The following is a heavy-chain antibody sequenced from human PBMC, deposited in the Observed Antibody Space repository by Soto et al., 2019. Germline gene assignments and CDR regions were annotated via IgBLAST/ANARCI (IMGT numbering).Heavy chain of an antibody. D-gene: IGHD3-22*01. J-gene: IGHJ4*02. CDR3: ARVGDRSGYYYYFDY. CDR1: GGTFSSYA. CDR2: IIPIFGTA. V-gene: IGHV1-69*13. Sequence: VASVKVSCKASGGTFSSYAISWVRQAPGQGLEWMGGIIPIFGTANYAQKFQGRVTITADESTSTAYMELSSLRSEDTAVYYCARVGDRSGYYYYFDYWGQGTLVTVSS.